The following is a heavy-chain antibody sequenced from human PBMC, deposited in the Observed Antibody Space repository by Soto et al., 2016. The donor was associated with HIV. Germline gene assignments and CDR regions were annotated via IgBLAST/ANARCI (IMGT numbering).Heavy chain of an antibody. D-gene: IGHD3-22*01. CDR3: AKLSRHYYDSSGYYWFDY. J-gene: IGHJ4*02. CDR1: GFTFSSYA. CDR2: ISGSGGST. Sequence: EVQLLESGGGLVQPGGSLRLSCAASGFTFSSYAMSWVRQAPGKGLEWVSAISGSGGSTYYADSVKGRFTISRDNSKNTLYLQMNSLRAEDTAVYYCAKLSRHYYDSSGYYWFDYWGQGTLVTVSS. V-gene: IGHV3-23*01.